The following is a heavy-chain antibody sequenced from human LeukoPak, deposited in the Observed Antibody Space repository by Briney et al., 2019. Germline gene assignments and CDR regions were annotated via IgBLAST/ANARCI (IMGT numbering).Heavy chain of an antibody. J-gene: IGHJ4*02. CDR1: GGSFSGYY. Sequence: KASETLSLTCAVYGGSFSGYYWSWIRQPPGKGLEWIGEINHSGSTNYNPSLKSRVTISVDTSKNQFSLKLSSVTAADTAVYYCARGKTFDYWGQGTLVTVSS. CDR3: ARGKTFDY. V-gene: IGHV4-34*01. CDR2: INHSGST.